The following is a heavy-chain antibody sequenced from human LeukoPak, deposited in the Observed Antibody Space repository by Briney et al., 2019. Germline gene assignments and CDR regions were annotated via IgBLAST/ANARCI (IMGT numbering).Heavy chain of an antibody. CDR3: ARRIAVAGTVGFDY. CDR2: IYPGDSDT. D-gene: IGHD6-13*01. CDR1: GSTFTSYW. J-gene: IGHJ4*02. Sequence: RGESLKISCQGSGSTFTSYWIGWVRQVPGKGLEWMGSIYPGDSDTRNSPSFQGQVTISADKSITTAYLQWSSLKASDTAIYYCARRIAVAGTVGFDYWGQGTLLTVSS. V-gene: IGHV5-51*01.